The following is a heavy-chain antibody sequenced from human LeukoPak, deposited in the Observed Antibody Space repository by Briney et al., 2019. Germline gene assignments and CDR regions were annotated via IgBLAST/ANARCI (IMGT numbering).Heavy chain of an antibody. CDR3: AKTRTYYDSSKGAFDV. CDR1: GGSLTGYY. Sequence: PSETVSLTCAVYGGSLTGYYWNWIRQPPGKGLEWIGEINHSGSTDCIPSLKSRGTISVDTSKNQFSLKLSSVTAADTAVYYCAKTRTYYDSSKGAFDVWGQGTTVTVSS. D-gene: IGHD3-22*01. J-gene: IGHJ3*01. V-gene: IGHV4-34*01. CDR2: INHSGST.